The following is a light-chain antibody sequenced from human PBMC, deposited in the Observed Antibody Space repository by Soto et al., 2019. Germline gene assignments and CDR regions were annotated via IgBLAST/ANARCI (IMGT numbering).Light chain of an antibody. Sequence: DIQMTQSPSSLSASVGDRVTITCRASQSISSYLNWYQQKPGKAPKLLIYAASSLQSGVPSRFSGSGSGTDFTLTISSLQPEDFATYYCQQSYSNLRCTFGQGTKLEIK. V-gene: IGKV1-39*01. CDR2: AAS. CDR1: QSISSY. CDR3: QQSYSNLRCT. J-gene: IGKJ2*02.